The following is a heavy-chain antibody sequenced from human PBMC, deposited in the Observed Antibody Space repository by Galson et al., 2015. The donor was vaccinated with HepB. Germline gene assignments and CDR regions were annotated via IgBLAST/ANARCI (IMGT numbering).Heavy chain of an antibody. J-gene: IGHJ6*02. CDR1: GYTFTSYA. Sequence: SVKVSCKASGYTFTSYAMHWVRQAPGQRLEWMGWINAGNGNTKYSQKFQGRVTITRDTSASTAYMELSSLRSEDTAVYYCARDTVTTHYYYGMDVWGQGTTVTVSS. V-gene: IGHV1-3*01. CDR2: INAGNGNT. CDR3: ARDTVTTHYYYGMDV. D-gene: IGHD4-17*01.